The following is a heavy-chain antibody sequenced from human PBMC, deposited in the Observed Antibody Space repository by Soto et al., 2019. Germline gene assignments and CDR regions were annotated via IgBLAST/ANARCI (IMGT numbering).Heavy chain of an antibody. CDR2: VSHDGRNT. V-gene: IGHV3-30*18. CDR1: GFTFSDYA. CDR3: AKGGRQWLVTSDFNY. J-gene: IGHJ4*02. D-gene: IGHD6-19*01. Sequence: VQLVESGGGVVQPGRSLRLSCAASGFTFSDYAMHWVRQAPGKGLGWVAVVSHDGRNTHYADPGKGRFTLSRDSSKNTVFLGMTSLRAEDTAVYYCAKGGRQWLVTSDFNYWGQGALVTVSS.